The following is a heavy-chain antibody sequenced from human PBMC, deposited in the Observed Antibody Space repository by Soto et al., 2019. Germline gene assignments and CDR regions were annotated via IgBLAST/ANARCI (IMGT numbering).Heavy chain of an antibody. CDR3: ATAIADDAFDI. V-gene: IGHV1-3*01. CDR1: GYTFTSYA. Sequence: QVQLVQSGAEVKKPGASVKVSCKASGYTFTSYAMHWVRQAPGQRLEWMGWINAGNGNTKYARKFQGRVTITRDTSASASYMELSSLSFEVTAVYFCATAIADDAFDIWGRGTMVRVSS. CDR2: INAGNGNT. J-gene: IGHJ3*02. D-gene: IGHD2-2*01.